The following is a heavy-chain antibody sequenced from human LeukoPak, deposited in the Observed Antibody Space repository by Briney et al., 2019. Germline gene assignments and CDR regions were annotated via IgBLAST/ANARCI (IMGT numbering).Heavy chain of an antibody. D-gene: IGHD3/OR15-3a*01. CDR3: ASGIGLGRDWDYFDY. Sequence: GESLKISCKGSGYSFISYWIGWVRQMPGKGLEWMEIIYPGDSDTRYSPSFQGQVTISADKSISTAYLQWSSLKASDTAMYYCASGIGLGRDWDYFDYWGQGTLVTVSS. V-gene: IGHV5-51*01. J-gene: IGHJ4*02. CDR2: IYPGDSDT. CDR1: GYSFISYW.